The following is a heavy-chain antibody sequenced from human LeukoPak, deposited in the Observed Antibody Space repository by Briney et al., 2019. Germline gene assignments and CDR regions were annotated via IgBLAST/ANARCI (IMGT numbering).Heavy chain of an antibody. V-gene: IGHV4-39*01. D-gene: IGHD4-23*01. Sequence: SETLSLTCTVSGGSISSSSYYWGWIRQPPGEGLVYIGSIYYSGSTYYNPPLKSRVTISVDTSKNQFSLTLSSVTAADTAVYYCARQDYGGNIDYWGQGTLVTVSS. CDR1: GGSISSSSYY. CDR3: ARQDYGGNIDY. CDR2: IYYSGST. J-gene: IGHJ4*02.